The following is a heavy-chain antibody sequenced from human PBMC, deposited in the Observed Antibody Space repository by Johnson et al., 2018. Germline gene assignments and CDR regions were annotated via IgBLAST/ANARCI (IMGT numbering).Heavy chain of an antibody. Sequence: QVQLQESGPGLVKPSETLSLTCTVSGGSISSYYWSWIRQPPGKGLEWIGYIYYSGSTNYNPSLKSRVTISVDTSKNQFSLKLSSVPAADTAVYYCAREVGVPADYYYYMDVWGKGTTVTVSS. CDR1: GGSISSYY. CDR2: IYYSGST. D-gene: IGHD2-8*01. V-gene: IGHV4-59*01. CDR3: AREVGVPADYYYYMDV. J-gene: IGHJ6*03.